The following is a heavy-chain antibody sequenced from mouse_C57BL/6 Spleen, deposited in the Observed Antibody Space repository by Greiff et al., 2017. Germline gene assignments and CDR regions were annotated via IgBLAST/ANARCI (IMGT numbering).Heavy chain of an antibody. CDR1: GYTFTSYW. V-gene: IGHV1-52*01. CDR2: IDPSDSET. J-gene: IGHJ2*01. Sequence: QVQLKQPGAELVRPGSSVKLSCKASGYTFTSYWMHWVKQRPIQGLEWIGNIDPSDSETHYNQKFKDKATLTVDKSSSTAYMQLSSLTSEDSAVYYCARETWGPYYFDYWGQGTTLTVSS. D-gene: IGHD3-2*01. CDR3: ARETWGPYYFDY.